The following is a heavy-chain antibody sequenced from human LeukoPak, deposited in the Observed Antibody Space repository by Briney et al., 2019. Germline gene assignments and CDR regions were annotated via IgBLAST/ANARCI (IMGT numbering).Heavy chain of an antibody. CDR2: IYYSGST. CDR3: ARQSITMVRGVRAYGMDV. D-gene: IGHD3-10*01. Sequence: NPSETLSLTCTVSGGSISRYYWSWIRQPSGKGPEWIGYIYYSGSTNYNPSLKSRVTISVDTPKNQFSLNLSSVTAADTAVYYCARQSITMVRGVRAYGMDVWGQGTTVTVSS. V-gene: IGHV4-59*08. CDR1: GGSISRYY. J-gene: IGHJ6*02.